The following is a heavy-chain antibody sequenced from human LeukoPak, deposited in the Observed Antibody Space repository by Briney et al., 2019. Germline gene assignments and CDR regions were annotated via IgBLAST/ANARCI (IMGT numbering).Heavy chain of an antibody. D-gene: IGHD1-26*01. J-gene: IGHJ4*02. CDR2: IYYSGST. V-gene: IGHV4-31*03. CDR3: ARAGIVGATDC. CDR1: GGSFSSGGYY. Sequence: TSQTLSLTCTVSGGSFSSGGYYWSWIRQHPGKGLEWIGYIYYSGSTYYNPSLKSRVTISVDTSKNQFSLKLSSVTAADTAVYYCARAGIVGATDCWGQGTLVTVSS.